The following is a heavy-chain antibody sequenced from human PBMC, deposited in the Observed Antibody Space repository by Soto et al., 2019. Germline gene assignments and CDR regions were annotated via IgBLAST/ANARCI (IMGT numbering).Heavy chain of an antibody. CDR2: IDPSGGGT. J-gene: IGHJ5*02. V-gene: IGHV1-46*01. CDR3: ARDRVDCSGGNCWRSVEDT. CDR1: GYTFTNYY. D-gene: IGHD2-15*01. Sequence: QVQLVQSGAEVKKPGASVKVSCKASGYTFTNYYMHWVRQAPGQGLEWMGIIDPSGGGTSYAQKFQGRLTMTRDTSTSTVYMELSSLRSEDTAVYYCARDRVDCSGGNCWRSVEDTWGRGTLVTVSS.